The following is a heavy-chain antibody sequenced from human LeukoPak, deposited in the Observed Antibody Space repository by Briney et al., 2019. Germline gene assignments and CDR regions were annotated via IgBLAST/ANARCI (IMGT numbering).Heavy chain of an antibody. D-gene: IGHD5-24*01. CDR3: ARDPSRKRNFDGYNSAQGTSSAFDI. CDR1: GFTFSDYY. J-gene: IGHJ3*02. CDR2: ISSSSSYT. V-gene: IGHV3-11*06. Sequence: GGSLRLSCAASGFTFSDYYMSWIRQAPGKELEWVSYISSSSSYTNYADSVKGRFTISRDNAKNSLYLQMNSLRADDTAVYYCARDPSRKRNFDGYNSAQGTSSAFDIWGHGTMVTVSS.